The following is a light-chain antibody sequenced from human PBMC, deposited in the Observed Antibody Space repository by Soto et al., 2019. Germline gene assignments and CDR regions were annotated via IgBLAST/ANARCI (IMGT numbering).Light chain of an antibody. CDR1: QSISIY. CDR3: QQTYTTPEIT. CDR2: GAS. Sequence: ETQSNHSPSSSFASVVDRVSIASRASQSISIYLNWYQLKPGKAPNLLMYGASYLKSGVPTRFSGSGSGTDFTLTISSLQPEDFAIYYCQQTYTTPEITFGQGTRLEIK. V-gene: IGKV1-39*01. J-gene: IGKJ5*01.